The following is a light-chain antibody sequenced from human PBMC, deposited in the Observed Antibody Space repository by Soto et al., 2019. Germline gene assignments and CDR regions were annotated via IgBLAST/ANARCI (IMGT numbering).Light chain of an antibody. CDR1: SSDVGGYNY. CDR2: EVS. CDR3: ISYAGSNNLV. V-gene: IGLV2-8*01. Sequence: QSALTQPPSASGSPGQSVTISCTGTSSDVGGYNYFSWYQQHPGKAPKVMIYEVSKRPSGVPDRFSGSKSGNTASLTVSGLQPDDEADYYCISYAGSNNLVFGGGTKLTVL. J-gene: IGLJ2*01.